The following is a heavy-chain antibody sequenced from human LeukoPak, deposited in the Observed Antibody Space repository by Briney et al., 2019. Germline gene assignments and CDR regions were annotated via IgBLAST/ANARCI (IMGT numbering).Heavy chain of an antibody. J-gene: IGHJ3*02. D-gene: IGHD3-10*01. CDR3: ARDRYGSGDYAFDI. CDR1: GFSFDDYG. CDR2: INWNGGST. Sequence: GGSLRLSCAASGFSFDDYGMSWVRQAPGKGVEWFSGINWNGGSTGFADSVKGRFTISRDNAKNSLYLQMNSLRDEDTALYYCARDRYGSGDYAFDIWGQGTMVTVSS. V-gene: IGHV3-20*04.